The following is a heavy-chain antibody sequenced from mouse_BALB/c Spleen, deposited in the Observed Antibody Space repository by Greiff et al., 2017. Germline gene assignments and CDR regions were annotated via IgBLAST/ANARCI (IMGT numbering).Heavy chain of an antibody. J-gene: IGHJ4*01. CDR3: ARSTMITTSMDY. D-gene: IGHD2-4*01. V-gene: IGHV1S135*01. CDR1: GYSFTSYY. Sequence: QLQQSGPELMKPGASVKISCKASGYSFTSYYMHWVKQSHGKSLEWIGYIDPFNGGTSYNQKFKGKATLTVDKSSSTAYMHLSSLTSEDSAVYYCARSTMITTSMDYWGQGTSVTVSS. CDR2: IDPFNGGT.